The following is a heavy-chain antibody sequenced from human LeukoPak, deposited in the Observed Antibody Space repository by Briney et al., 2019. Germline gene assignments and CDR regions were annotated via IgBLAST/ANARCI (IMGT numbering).Heavy chain of an antibody. CDR2: IRYDGSNK. D-gene: IGHD2-2*02. Sequence: PGGSLRLSCAASGFTFSSYGMHWVRQAPGKGLEWVAFIRYDGSNKYYADSVKGRFTISRDNSKNTLYLRMNSLRAEDTAVYYCAKDGGPGDCSSTSCCTYFDYWGQGTLVTVSS. J-gene: IGHJ4*02. CDR3: AKDGGPGDCSSTSCCTYFDY. V-gene: IGHV3-30*02. CDR1: GFTFSSYG.